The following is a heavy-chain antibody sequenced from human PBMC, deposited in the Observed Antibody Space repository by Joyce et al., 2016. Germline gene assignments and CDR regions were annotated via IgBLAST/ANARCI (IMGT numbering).Heavy chain of an antibody. V-gene: IGHV3-53*01. CDR1: GFTVSSYY. CDR3: ARGPNDAFDI. CDR2: IYSAGSA. Sequence: EVQLVESGGGLIQPGGSLRLSCAVSGFTVSSYYMTWVRQAPGKGLEWVSVIYSAGSAYYADSVKGRFTISRDYSKNTLSLQMNSLRAGDTAFYYCARGPNDAFDIWGQGTMVIVSS. J-gene: IGHJ3*02.